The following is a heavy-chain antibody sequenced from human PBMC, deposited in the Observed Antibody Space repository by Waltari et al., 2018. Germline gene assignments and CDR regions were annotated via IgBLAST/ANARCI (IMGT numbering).Heavy chain of an antibody. CDR2: ISYDGSNK. CDR1: GFTFSSYG. Sequence: QVQLVESGGGVVQPGRSLRLSCAASGFTFSSYGMHWVRQAPGKGMEWVSVISYDGSNKYYADSGKGRFTISRDNSKNTLYLQMNSLRAEDTAVYYCATGYSSGWHLDYWGQGTLVTVSS. J-gene: IGHJ4*02. D-gene: IGHD6-19*01. CDR3: ATGYSSGWHLDY. V-gene: IGHV3-30*03.